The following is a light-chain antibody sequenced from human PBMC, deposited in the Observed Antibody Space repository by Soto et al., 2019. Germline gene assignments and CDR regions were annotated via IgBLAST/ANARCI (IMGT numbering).Light chain of an antibody. CDR1: QSVSSN. Sequence: EIVMTQSPATLSVSPWERATLSCRASQSVSSNLAWYQQKPGQAPRLLIYGASTRATGIPARFSGSGSGTEFTLTISSLQSEDFAVYYCQQYNNFLTFGQGTKVDI. V-gene: IGKV3-15*01. CDR3: QQYNNFLT. CDR2: GAS. J-gene: IGKJ1*01.